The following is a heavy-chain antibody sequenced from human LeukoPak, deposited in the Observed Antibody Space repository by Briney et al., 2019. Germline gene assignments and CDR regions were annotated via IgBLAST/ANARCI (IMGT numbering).Heavy chain of an antibody. V-gene: IGHV3-53*04. D-gene: IGHD2-21*02. CDR1: GFTVSSNY. CDR2: IYSGGST. Sequence: GGSLRLSCAASGFTVSSNYMSWVRQAPGKGLEWVSVIYSGGSTYYADSVKGRFTISRHNSKNTLYLQMNSLRAEDTAVYYCASTYCGGDCSFAFDIWGQGTMVTVSS. CDR3: ASTYCGGDCSFAFDI. J-gene: IGHJ3*02.